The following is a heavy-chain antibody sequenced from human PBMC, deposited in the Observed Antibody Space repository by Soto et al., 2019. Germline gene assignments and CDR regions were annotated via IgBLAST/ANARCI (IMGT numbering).Heavy chain of an antibody. CDR2: IVVGSGNT. Sequence: SVKVSCKASGFTFTSSAVQWVRQARGQRLEWIGWIVVGSGNTNYAQKFQERVTITRDMSTSTAYMELSSLRSEDTAVYYCAAMYYYDSSGYYYGDFDYWRQGTLVTVSS. CDR1: GFTFTSSA. D-gene: IGHD3-22*01. CDR3: AAMYYYDSSGYYYGDFDY. V-gene: IGHV1-58*01. J-gene: IGHJ4*02.